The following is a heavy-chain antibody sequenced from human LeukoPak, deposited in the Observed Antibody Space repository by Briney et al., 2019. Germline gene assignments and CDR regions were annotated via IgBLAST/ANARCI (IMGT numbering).Heavy chain of an antibody. D-gene: IGHD6-19*01. CDR2: INSDGSST. J-gene: IGHJ4*02. V-gene: IGHV3-74*01. CDR3: ARMYSSGWYDY. Sequence: PGGSLRLSXAASGFTFSSYWMHWVGQAPGKGLVWVSRINSDGSSTSYADSVKGRFTISRDNAKNTLYLQMNSLRAEDTAVYYSARMYSSGWYDYWGQGTLVTVSS. CDR1: GFTFSSYW.